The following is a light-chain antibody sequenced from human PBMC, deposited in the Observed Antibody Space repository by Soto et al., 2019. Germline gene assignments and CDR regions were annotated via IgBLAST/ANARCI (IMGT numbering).Light chain of an antibody. V-gene: IGKV1-5*01. CDR2: DAS. CDR1: QSIGSW. J-gene: IGKJ1*01. Sequence: DVRINQSPASLSASVEDTVTITCRASQSIGSWLAWYQQRPGKAPILLIYDASNLQTGVPSRFSGGRSGTEFTLTISGLQPDDFATYYCQQYNSYWTFGPGTKVDI. CDR3: QQYNSYWT.